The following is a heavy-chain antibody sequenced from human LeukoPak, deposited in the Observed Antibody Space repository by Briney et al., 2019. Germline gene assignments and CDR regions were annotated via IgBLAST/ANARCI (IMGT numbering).Heavy chain of an antibody. D-gene: IGHD3-16*01. Sequence: SETLSLTCAVSADSINTYYWSWIRQPPGKGLEWIGYIYYSGSTNYNPSLKSRVTISVDTSKNQFSLKLSSVTAADTAVYYCARYGGGPDGWFDPWGQGTLVTVSS. V-gene: IGHV4-59*08. CDR1: ADSINTYY. J-gene: IGHJ5*02. CDR3: ARYGGGPDGWFDP. CDR2: IYYSGST.